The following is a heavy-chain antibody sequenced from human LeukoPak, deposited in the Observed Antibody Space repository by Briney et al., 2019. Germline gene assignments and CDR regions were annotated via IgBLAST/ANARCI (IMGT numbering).Heavy chain of an antibody. Sequence: EGSLRLSCAASGFIFNNYAMSWVRQAPGKGLEWVSAISESGGETYHADSVKGRFTISRDTSKSTLYLQLNSLRAEDTAIYYCAKGIDSTGYYPFDYWGQGTLVTVSS. CDR3: AKGIDSTGYYPFDY. J-gene: IGHJ4*02. V-gene: IGHV3-23*01. CDR1: GFIFNNYA. CDR2: ISESGGET. D-gene: IGHD3-22*01.